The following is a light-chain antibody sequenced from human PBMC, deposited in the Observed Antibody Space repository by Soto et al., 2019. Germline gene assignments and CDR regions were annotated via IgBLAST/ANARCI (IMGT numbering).Light chain of an antibody. Sequence: QPVLTQSPSASASLGASVKLTCTLSSGHSRYAIAWHQQQPEKGPRYLMKVNSDGSHNKGDGIPDRFSGSSSGAERYLTISRLQSEDEADYYCQTWGTGIRVFGGGTKVTVL. CDR3: QTWGTGIRV. CDR1: SGHSRYA. V-gene: IGLV4-69*01. J-gene: IGLJ3*02. CDR2: VNSDGSH.